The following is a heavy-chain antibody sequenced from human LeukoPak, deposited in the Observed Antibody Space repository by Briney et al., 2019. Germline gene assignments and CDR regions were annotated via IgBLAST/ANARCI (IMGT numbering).Heavy chain of an antibody. CDR3: ARAPSYGLYYYYGMDV. D-gene: IGHD5-18*01. V-gene: IGHV4-31*03. Sequence: PSETLSLTCTVSGGSISSGGYYWSWIRQHPGKGLEWIGYIYYSGSTYYNPSLKSRVTISVDTSKNQFSLKLSSVTAADTAVYYCARAPSYGLYYYYGMDVWGQGTTVTVSS. CDR2: IYYSGST. CDR1: GGSISSGGYY. J-gene: IGHJ6*02.